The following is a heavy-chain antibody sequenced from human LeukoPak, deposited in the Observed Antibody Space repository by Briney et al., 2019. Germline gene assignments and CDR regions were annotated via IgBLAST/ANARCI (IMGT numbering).Heavy chain of an antibody. D-gene: IGHD3-22*01. CDR1: GVSISSGDYY. V-gene: IGHV4-30-4*01. Sequence: SQTLSLTCTASGVSISSGDYYWSWIRQPPGKGLEWVGYMYYSGSAYYNPSLKSRATISVDTSKNQFSLKLSSATAADTAVYFCARPYYYDSRIDPWGQGTLVTVSS. J-gene: IGHJ5*02. CDR3: ARPYYYDSRIDP. CDR2: MYYSGSA.